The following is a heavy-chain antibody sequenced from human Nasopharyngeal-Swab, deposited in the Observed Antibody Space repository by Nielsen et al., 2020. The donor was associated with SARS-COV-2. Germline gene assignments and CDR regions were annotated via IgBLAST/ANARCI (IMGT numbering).Heavy chain of an antibody. D-gene: IGHD6-6*01. V-gene: IGHV3-48*02. CDR1: GFTFSSYS. CDR3: ARDGYSSSWYAFDI. Sequence: GESLKISCAASGFTFSSYSMNWVRQAPGKGLECVSYISSSSSTIYYADSVKGRFTISRDNAKNSLYLQMNSLRDEDTAVYYCARDGYSSSWYAFDIWGQGTMVTVSS. CDR2: ISSSSSTI. J-gene: IGHJ3*02.